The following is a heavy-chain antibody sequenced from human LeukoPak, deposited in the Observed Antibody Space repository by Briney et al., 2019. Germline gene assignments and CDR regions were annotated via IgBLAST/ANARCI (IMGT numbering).Heavy chain of an antibody. D-gene: IGHD1-1*01. Sequence: SQTLSLTCAISGDTVSANSEAWNWIRLSPSGGLEWLGRTYYRSEWSTDYAVSVKSRISINPDTSKNQFSLHLISVTPEDTAVYYCARSFDSAYNSPFDYWGQGTLVTVSS. CDR1: GDTVSANSEA. J-gene: IGHJ4*02. V-gene: IGHV6-1*01. CDR3: ARSFDSAYNSPFDY. CDR2: TYYRSEWST.